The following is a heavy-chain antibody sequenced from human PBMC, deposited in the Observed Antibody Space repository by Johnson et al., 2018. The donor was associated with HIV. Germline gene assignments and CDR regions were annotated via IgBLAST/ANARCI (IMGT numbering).Heavy chain of an antibody. CDR2: IYSGGKT. J-gene: IGHJ3*01. Sequence: VQLVESGGDLVQPGGSLRLSCAASGFTVSSNYMSWVRQAPGKGLEWVSVIYSGGKTYYADSVKGRFTISRDNSNNTLYLQMNSLRAEDTAVYYCAKRFGYDNRGDQFDFWGQGAMVTVSS. V-gene: IGHV3-66*01. CDR1: GFTVSSNY. CDR3: AKRFGYDNRGDQFDF. D-gene: IGHD3-22*01.